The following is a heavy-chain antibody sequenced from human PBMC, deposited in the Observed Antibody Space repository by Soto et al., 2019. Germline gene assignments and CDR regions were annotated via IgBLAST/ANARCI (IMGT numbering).Heavy chain of an antibody. J-gene: IGHJ3*02. CDR1: GFTFNFYT. Sequence: PRRSLRLSCAASGFTFNFYTMNWFRQAPGKGLEWVSSISSSGDFLYYAGSVKGRFTISRDNAKNSLYLQMDSLRAEDTAMYYCARETLDRLIIKTFDIWGQGTMVTVSS. CDR2: ISSSGDFL. D-gene: IGHD2-8*01. CDR3: ARETLDRLIIKTFDI. V-gene: IGHV3-21*01.